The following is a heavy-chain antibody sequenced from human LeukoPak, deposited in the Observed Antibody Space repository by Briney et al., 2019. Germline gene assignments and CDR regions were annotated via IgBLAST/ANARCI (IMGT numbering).Heavy chain of an antibody. Sequence: YPSETLSLTCSVSGGSISSFYSSWIRQPPGRGLEWIAYIHNSGDTNYNHSLKSRVTISVDISKNQYSLQLTSVTAADTAVDFCARLAKDTLTGYWYFDLWGRGTLVTVSS. CDR1: GGSISSFY. D-gene: IGHD3-9*01. J-gene: IGHJ2*01. V-gene: IGHV4-59*08. CDR2: IHNSGDT. CDR3: ARLAKDTLTGYWYFDL.